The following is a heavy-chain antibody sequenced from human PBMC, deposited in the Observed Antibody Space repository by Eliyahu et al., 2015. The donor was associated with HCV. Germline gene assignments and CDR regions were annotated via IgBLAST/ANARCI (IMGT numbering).Heavy chain of an antibody. J-gene: IGHJ4*02. CDR1: GFXFXSYG. CDR2: IWYDGSNK. D-gene: IGHD2-21*02. Sequence: QVQLVESGGGVVQPGRSLRLSCAASGFXFXSYGMXWXRQAPGKGLEWVAVIWYDGSNKYYADSVKGRFTISRDNSKNTLYLQMNSLRAEDTAVYYCARDPHCCSPLYYFDYWGQGTLVTVSS. V-gene: IGHV3-33*01. CDR3: ARDPHCCSPLYYFDY.